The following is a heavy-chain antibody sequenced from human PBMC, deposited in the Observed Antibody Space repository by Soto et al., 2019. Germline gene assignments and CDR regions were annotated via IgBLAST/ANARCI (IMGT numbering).Heavy chain of an antibody. V-gene: IGHV3-15*01. Sequence: GSLRLSCAASGFTFSNAWMSWVRQAPGKGLEWVGRIKSKTDGGTTDYAAPVKGRFTISRDDSKNTLYLQMNSLKTEDTAVYYCTVLLYYYDSSGYWDRDAFDIWGQGTMVTVSS. CDR2: IKSKTDGGTT. CDR1: GFTFSNAW. CDR3: TVLLYYYDSSGYWDRDAFDI. J-gene: IGHJ3*02. D-gene: IGHD3-22*01.